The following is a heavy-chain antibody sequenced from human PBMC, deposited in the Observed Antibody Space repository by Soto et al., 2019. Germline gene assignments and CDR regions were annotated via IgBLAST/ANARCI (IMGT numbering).Heavy chain of an antibody. CDR2: IFHSGNA. D-gene: IGHD2-15*01. Sequence: SETLSLTCSVSGGSMRNVYWSWIRQSPGKGLEWIGFIFHSGNAKYNPSLQSRASMSIDTSKSQFSLSLESVTAADTAVYFCARAHAPTLPFDFWGQGTLVTVSS. J-gene: IGHJ4*02. V-gene: IGHV4-59*01. CDR3: ARAHAPTLPFDF. CDR1: GGSMRNVY.